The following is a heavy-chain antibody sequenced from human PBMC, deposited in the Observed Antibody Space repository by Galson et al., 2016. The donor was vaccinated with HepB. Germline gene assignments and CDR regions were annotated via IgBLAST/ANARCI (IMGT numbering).Heavy chain of an antibody. J-gene: IGHJ6*02. CDR2: ISRGSGTI. Sequence: SLRLSCAASGFTFSSYGMNWIRQAPGKGLEWVSYISRGSGTIYHADSVRGRFTVSRDNARNSLYLQMNSLRDEDTAVYYGATSDSGGDTFVDVWGQGTTVIVTS. D-gene: IGHD4-23*01. CDR3: ATSDSGGDTFVDV. V-gene: IGHV3-48*02. CDR1: GFTFSSYG.